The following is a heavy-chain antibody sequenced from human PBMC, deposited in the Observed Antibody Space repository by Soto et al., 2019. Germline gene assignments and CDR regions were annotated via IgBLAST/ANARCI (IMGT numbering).Heavy chain of an antibody. CDR2: IVLGSGNT. Sequence: SVKVSCKASGFTFTSSAVQWVRQARGQRLEWIGWIVLGSGNTNYAQKFQERVTITRDMSTSTAYMELSSLRSEDTAVYYCAADTGRDSSGYYFDYWGQGTLVTVSS. J-gene: IGHJ4*02. CDR1: GFTFTSSA. D-gene: IGHD3-22*01. V-gene: IGHV1-58*01. CDR3: AADTGRDSSGYYFDY.